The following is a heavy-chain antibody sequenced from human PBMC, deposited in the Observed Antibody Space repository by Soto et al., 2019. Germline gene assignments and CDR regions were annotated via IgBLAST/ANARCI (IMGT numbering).Heavy chain of an antibody. CDR3: ARDNGYGHFDS. D-gene: IGHD5-12*01. CDR2: MFYTGST. CDR1: GASITSGRSY. Sequence: SETLSLTCTVSGASITSGRSYWSWIRQHPGKGLEWIGYMFYTGSTYYHPSLKSRVNISADTSKNQFSLRLSSVTPADTAVYYCARDNGYGHFDSWGQGTLVTVSS. J-gene: IGHJ4*02. V-gene: IGHV4-31*03.